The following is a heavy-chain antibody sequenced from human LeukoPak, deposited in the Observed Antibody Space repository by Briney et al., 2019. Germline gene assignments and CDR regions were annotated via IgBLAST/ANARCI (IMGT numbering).Heavy chain of an antibody. Sequence: GGSLRLSCAASGFTFSSYAMHWVPQAPGKGVEYVSAISSNGGSTYYASSVKGRFTISRDNSKNTLYLQMGSLRAEDMAVYYCARARGSYYVGDYWGQGTLVSVSS. D-gene: IGHD1-26*01. CDR1: GFTFSSYA. CDR3: ARARGSYYVGDY. V-gene: IGHV3-64*01. J-gene: IGHJ4*02. CDR2: ISSNGGST.